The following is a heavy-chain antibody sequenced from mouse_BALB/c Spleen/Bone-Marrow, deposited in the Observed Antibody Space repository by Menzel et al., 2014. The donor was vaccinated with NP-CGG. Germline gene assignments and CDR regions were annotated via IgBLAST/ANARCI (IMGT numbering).Heavy chain of an antibody. Sequence: VQLKESGPELVKPGASMKISCKASGYSFTGYTMNWVKQSHGKILEWIGLINPYNGGTSYNQKFKGKATLTVDKSSSTAYMELLSLTSEDSAVYYCARWGSYAMDYWGQGTSVTVSS. CDR2: INPYNGGT. CDR3: ARWGSYAMDY. J-gene: IGHJ4*01. CDR1: GYSFTGYT. V-gene: IGHV1-18*01.